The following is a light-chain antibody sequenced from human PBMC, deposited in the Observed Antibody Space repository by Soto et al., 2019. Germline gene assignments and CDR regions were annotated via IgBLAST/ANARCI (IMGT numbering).Light chain of an antibody. J-gene: IGLJ3*02. CDR1: SSDVGGYDY. V-gene: IGLV2-8*01. CDR2: EVT. CDR3: RSFVAANNYWV. Sequence: QSALTQPPSASGSPGRSVTISCTGTSSDVGGYDYVSWFQQHPGKAPKLIIYEVTKRPSGVPDRFSASKSGNTASLTVSGLQAEDEADYYCRSFVAANNYWVFGGGTKLTVL.